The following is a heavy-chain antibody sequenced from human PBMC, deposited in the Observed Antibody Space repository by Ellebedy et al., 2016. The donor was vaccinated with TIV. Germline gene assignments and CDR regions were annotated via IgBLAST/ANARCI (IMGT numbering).Heavy chain of an antibody. Sequence: AASVKVSCKASGGTFSSYAISWVRQAPGQGLEWMGRIIPILGIANYAQKLQGRVTMTTDTSTSTAYMELRSLRSDDTAVYYCARNPSDFDWLFDYWGQGTLVTVSS. D-gene: IGHD3-9*01. CDR3: ARNPSDFDWLFDY. J-gene: IGHJ4*02. CDR1: GGTFSSYA. CDR2: IIPILGIA. V-gene: IGHV1-69*04.